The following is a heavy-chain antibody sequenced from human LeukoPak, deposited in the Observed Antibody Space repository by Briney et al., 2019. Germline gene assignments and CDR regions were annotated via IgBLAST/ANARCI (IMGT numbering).Heavy chain of an antibody. D-gene: IGHD3-10*01. V-gene: IGHV3-74*01. CDR2: INNDGSST. CDR1: GFTFSSYW. CDR3: AKDPKGPSGSSAIDY. Sequence: GGSLRLSCGASGFTFSSYWMHWVRQAPGKGLVWVSRINNDGSSTSYADSVKGRFTISRDNSKNTLYLQMNSLRAEDTAVYYCAKDPKGPSGSSAIDYWGQGSLVTVSS. J-gene: IGHJ4*02.